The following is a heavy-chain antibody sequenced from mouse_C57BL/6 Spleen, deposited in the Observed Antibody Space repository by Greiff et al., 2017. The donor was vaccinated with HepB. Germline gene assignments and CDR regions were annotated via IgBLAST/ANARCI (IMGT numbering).Heavy chain of an antibody. CDR1: GYTFTSYT. V-gene: IGHV1-4*01. CDR3: ARSGNSAWFAY. Sequence: QVQLKQSGAELARPGASVKMSCKASGYTFTSYTMHWVKQRPGQGLEWIGYINPSSGYTKYNQKFKDKATLTADKSSSTAYMQLSSLTSEDSAVYYCARSGNSAWFAYWGQGTLVTVSA. CDR2: INPSSGYT. J-gene: IGHJ3*01. D-gene: IGHD2-1*01.